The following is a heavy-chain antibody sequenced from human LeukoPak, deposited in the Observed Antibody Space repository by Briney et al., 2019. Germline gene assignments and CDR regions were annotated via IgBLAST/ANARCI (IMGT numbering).Heavy chain of an antibody. CDR3: ARDSRRNQLWFGEYYNWFDP. V-gene: IGHV3-30*02. J-gene: IGHJ5*02. CDR1: GFTFSSYG. D-gene: IGHD3-10*01. Sequence: PGGSLRLSCAASGFTFSSYGMHWVRQAPGKGLEWVAFIRYDGSNKYYADSVKGRFTISRDNSKNTLYLQMNSLRAEDTAVYYCARDSRRNQLWFGEYYNWFDPWGQGTLVTVSS. CDR2: IRYDGSNK.